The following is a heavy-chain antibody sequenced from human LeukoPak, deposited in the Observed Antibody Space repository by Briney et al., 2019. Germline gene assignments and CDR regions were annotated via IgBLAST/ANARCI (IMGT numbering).Heavy chain of an antibody. J-gene: IGHJ4*02. CDR1: GYTFTSYY. D-gene: IGHD3-22*01. CDR2: INPSGGST. V-gene: IGHV1-46*01. CDR3: ARAHDSSGYYTTYYFGY. Sequence: ASVTVSCKASGYTFTSYYMHWVRQAPGQGLEWMGIINPSGGSTSYAQKFQGRVTMTRDTSTSTVYMELSSLRSEDTAVYYCARAHDSSGYYTTYYFGYWGQGTLVTVSS.